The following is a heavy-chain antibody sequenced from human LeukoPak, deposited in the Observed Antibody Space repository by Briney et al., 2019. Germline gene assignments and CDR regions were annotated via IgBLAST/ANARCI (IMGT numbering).Heavy chain of an antibody. J-gene: IGHJ4*02. CDR2: INHSGST. CDR3: ASRRPRYSGSSEPN. V-gene: IGHV4-34*01. Sequence: SETLSLTCAVYGGSFSGYYWSWIRQPPGKGLEWIGEINHSGSTNYNPSLKSRVTISVDTAKNQFSLKLSSVTAADTAVYYCASRRPRYSGSSEPNWGQGTLVTVSS. D-gene: IGHD1-26*01. CDR1: GGSFSGYY.